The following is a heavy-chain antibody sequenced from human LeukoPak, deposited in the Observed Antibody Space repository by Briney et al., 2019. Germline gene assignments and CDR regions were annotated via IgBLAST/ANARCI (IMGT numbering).Heavy chain of an antibody. CDR3: ARATIPSYYYDSSGYPRDY. Sequence: ASVKVSCKASGYTFTGYYMHWVRQAPGQGLEWMGWINPNSGGTNYAQKFQGRVTMTRDTSISTAYMELSRLRSDDTAVYYCARATIPSYYYDSSGYPRDYWGQGTLVTVSS. J-gene: IGHJ4*02. V-gene: IGHV1-2*02. D-gene: IGHD3-22*01. CDR2: INPNSGGT. CDR1: GYTFTGYY.